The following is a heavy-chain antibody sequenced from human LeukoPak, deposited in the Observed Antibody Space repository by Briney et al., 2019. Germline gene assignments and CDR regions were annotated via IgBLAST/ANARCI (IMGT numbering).Heavy chain of an antibody. CDR3: ASSIAAAGTDY. Sequence: PSETLSLTCTVSGGSISSYYWSWLRQPPGKGLEWIGYIYHRGSTKYNPSLKSRVTISVDTSKNQLSLKLNSVTAADTAVYYCASSIAAAGTDYWGQGTLVTVSS. CDR1: GGSISSYY. V-gene: IGHV4-59*01. CDR2: IYHRGST. D-gene: IGHD6-13*01. J-gene: IGHJ4*02.